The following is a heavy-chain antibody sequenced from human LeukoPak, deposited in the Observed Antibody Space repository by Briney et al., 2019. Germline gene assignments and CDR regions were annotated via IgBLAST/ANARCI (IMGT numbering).Heavy chain of an antibody. CDR2: IYTSGST. CDR3: ARRGYGSGSYYGYYYYYMDV. CDR1: GGSISSGSYY. Sequence: SETLSLTCTVSGGSISSGSYYWSWIRQPAGKGLEWIGRIYTSGSTNYNPSLKSRVTISVDTSKNQFSLKLSSVTAADTAVYYCARRGYGSGSYYGYYYYYMDVWGKGTTVTISS. J-gene: IGHJ6*03. D-gene: IGHD3-10*01. V-gene: IGHV4-61*02.